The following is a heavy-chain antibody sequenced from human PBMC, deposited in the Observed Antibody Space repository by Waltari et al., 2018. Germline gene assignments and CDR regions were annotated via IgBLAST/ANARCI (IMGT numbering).Heavy chain of an antibody. CDR3: TRRAYCGDDCYPRDAFDI. D-gene: IGHD2-21*02. CDR2: IYPGDSDT. Sequence: EVQLVQSGAEVKKPGESLKMSCKGSGYSFTSYWIGWVPQMPGKGLEWMGIIYPGDSDTRYSPSFQGQVTISADKSIGTAYLQWSSLKASDTAMYYCTRRAYCGDDCYPRDAFDIWGQGTMVTVSS. CDR1: GYSFTSYW. V-gene: IGHV5-51*01. J-gene: IGHJ3*02.